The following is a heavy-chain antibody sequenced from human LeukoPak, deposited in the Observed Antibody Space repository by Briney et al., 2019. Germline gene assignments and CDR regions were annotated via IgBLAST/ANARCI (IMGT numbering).Heavy chain of an antibody. J-gene: IGHJ5*02. Sequence: GGSLRLSCVASGFTVSSNYMSWVRQAPGKGLEWVSVIYSGGSTYYADSVKGRFTISRDNSKNTLYLQMNSLRAEDTAVYYCARVLMTTVVTLSWFDPWGQGTLVTVPS. D-gene: IGHD4-23*01. V-gene: IGHV3-53*01. CDR1: GFTVSSNY. CDR3: ARVLMTTVVTLSWFDP. CDR2: IYSGGST.